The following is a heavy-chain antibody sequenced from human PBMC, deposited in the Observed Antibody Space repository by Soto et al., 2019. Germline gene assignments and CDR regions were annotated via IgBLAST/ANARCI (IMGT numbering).Heavy chain of an antibody. CDR3: ARWSYLDY. D-gene: IGHD3-3*01. CDR2: ISGSDGKT. Sequence: LSLSCAASGFSFGSYALSWVRQAPGKGLEWVSTISGSDGKTFYADSVKGRFSISRDTSQNTLYLQMNSLRADDTAIYYCARWSYLDYWGQGTRVTVSS. V-gene: IGHV3-23*01. CDR1: GFSFGSYA. J-gene: IGHJ4*02.